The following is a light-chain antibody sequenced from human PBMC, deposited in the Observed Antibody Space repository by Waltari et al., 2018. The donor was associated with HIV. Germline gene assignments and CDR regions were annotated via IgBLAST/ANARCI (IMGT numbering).Light chain of an antibody. J-gene: IGLJ3*02. CDR1: TSNIETEA. CDR2: RNY. CDR3: VSYDSRLDERL. V-gene: IGLV1-47*01. Sequence: QSDLTQPHSVYGTPHQTVTLSCSGSTSNIETEALYWYQQLPGPAPKLTIYRNYQRPSGVHDRFSCSKSGASASLVISGLRSEDEAHYYCVSYDSRLDERLFGGGTKLTVL.